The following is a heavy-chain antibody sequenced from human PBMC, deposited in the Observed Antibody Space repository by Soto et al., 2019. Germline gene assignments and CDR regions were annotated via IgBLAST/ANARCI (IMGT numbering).Heavy chain of an antibody. V-gene: IGHV1-18*01. CDR2: INTHNGNT. D-gene: IGHD3-10*01. J-gene: IGHJ4*02. Sequence: ASVKVSCKASGYTLTSFGISWVRQAPGQGLEWVGWINTHNGNTNYAQMLQGRVTMTTDTSTSTAYLELRSLTSDDTAMYYCARRMGSGFVDYWGQGTLVTVSS. CDR3: ARRMGSGFVDY. CDR1: GYTLTSFG.